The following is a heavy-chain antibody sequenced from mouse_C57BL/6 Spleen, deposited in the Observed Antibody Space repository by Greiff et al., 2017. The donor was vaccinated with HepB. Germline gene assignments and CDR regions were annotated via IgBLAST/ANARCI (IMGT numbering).Heavy chain of an antibody. V-gene: IGHV1-50*01. CDR2: IDPSDSYT. D-gene: IGHD3-3*01. CDR1: GYTFTSYW. CDR3: ARGGTRYFDV. Sequence: VKLMESGAELVKPGASVKLSCKASGYTFTSYWMQWVKQRPGQGLEWIGEIDPSDSYTNYNQKFKGKATLTVDTSSSTAYMQLSSLTSEDSAVYYCARGGTRYFDVWGTGTTVTVSS. J-gene: IGHJ1*03.